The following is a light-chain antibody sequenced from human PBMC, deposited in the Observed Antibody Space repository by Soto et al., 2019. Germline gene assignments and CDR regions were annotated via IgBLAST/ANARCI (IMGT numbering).Light chain of an antibody. Sequence: EIVLSQSPATLSLSPGERATLSCRASQSVSNYLAWYQQKPGQAPRLLIHDASTRATGIPARFSGSGSGTDFTLTITTLEPEDFAGYYCQQHINRLSFGGGTKVDIK. V-gene: IGKV3-11*01. CDR2: DAS. CDR1: QSVSNY. J-gene: IGKJ4*01. CDR3: QQHINRLS.